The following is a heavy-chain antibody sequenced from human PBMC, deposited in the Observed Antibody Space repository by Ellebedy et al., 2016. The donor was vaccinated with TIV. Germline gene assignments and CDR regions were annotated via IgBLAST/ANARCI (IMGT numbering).Heavy chain of an antibody. V-gene: IGHV1-18*01. D-gene: IGHD1-26*01. Sequence: AASVKVSCKTSGYTFGTYGITWVRQAPGQGLDWMGWIAPNDGRTNYAQKLQGRVPITTDTSTSTAYMELRSLRSEDTAVYYCARGEVLLDYWGQGTLVTVSS. CDR3: ARGEVLLDY. CDR2: IAPNDGRT. CDR1: GYTFGTYG. J-gene: IGHJ4*02.